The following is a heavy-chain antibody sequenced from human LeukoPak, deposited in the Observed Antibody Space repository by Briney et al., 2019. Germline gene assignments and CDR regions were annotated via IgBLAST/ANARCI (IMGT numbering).Heavy chain of an antibody. Sequence: GGSLRLSCAASGFTFSSYGMPGVRQAPGKGLDWVAVISYDGSNKYYADSVKGRFTISRDNSKNTLYLQMNSLRAEDTAVYYCAKESWQQLFDFDYWGQGTLVTVSS. CDR2: ISYDGSNK. V-gene: IGHV3-30*18. CDR1: GFTFSSYG. CDR3: AKESWQQLFDFDY. J-gene: IGHJ4*02. D-gene: IGHD6-13*01.